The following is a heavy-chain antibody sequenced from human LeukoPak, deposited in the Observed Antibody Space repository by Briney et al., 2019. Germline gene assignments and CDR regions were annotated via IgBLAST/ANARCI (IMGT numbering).Heavy chain of an antibody. J-gene: IGHJ4*02. V-gene: IGHV1-2*06. CDR1: GYTFTDYY. CDR2: INPESGGT. D-gene: IGHD3-10*01. CDR3: ARGVGIPDPRYFDY. Sequence: GASVKVSCKTSGYTFTDYYIHGVRQAPGQGLEWMGRINPESGGTKSAQNFQGGVTMTRDTSVTTAYMELSSLRSDDTAVYYCARGVGIPDPRYFDYWGQGTLVTVSS.